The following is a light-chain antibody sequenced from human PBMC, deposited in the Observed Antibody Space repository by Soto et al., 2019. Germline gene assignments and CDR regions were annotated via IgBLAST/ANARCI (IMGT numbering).Light chain of an antibody. J-gene: IGKJ1*01. CDR3: KQYGSSLWT. Sequence: EIVMTQSPATLSVSPGERATLSCWASQIILTNLAWYQQKPGQAPRLLIYGASSRATGIQDRFSGSGSGTDFTLTIRRLEPEDFAVYYCKQYGSSLWTFGQGTKVDIK. CDR2: GAS. CDR1: QIILTN. V-gene: IGKV3-20*01.